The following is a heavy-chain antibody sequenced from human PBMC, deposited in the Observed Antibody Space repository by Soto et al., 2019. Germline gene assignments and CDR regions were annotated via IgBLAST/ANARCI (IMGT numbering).Heavy chain of an antibody. J-gene: IGHJ4*02. V-gene: IGHV3-33*01. CDR1: GFRFSTYG. Sequence: QVQLVEAGGGVVQPGKSLRLSCAASGFRFSTYGMHWVRQAPGRGLEGVALIWYDGSEKYYADSVTGRFTISRDNCRRTVSLHMHSLRDDDTAVYFCAGAANSAGQTYWGQGTLVTVS. CDR2: IWYDGSEK. D-gene: IGHD6-25*01. CDR3: AGAANSAGQTY.